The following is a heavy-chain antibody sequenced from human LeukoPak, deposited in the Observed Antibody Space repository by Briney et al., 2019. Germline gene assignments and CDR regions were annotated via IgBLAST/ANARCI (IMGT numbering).Heavy chain of an antibody. D-gene: IGHD1-26*01. CDR2: IIPIFGTA. V-gene: IGHV1-69*13. Sequence: ASVTVSCKASGGTFSSYAISWVRQAPGQGLEWMGGIIPIFGTANYAQKFQGRVTITADESTSTAYMELSSLRSEDTAVYYCARGRPRLGATTAFDIWGQGTMVTVSS. J-gene: IGHJ3*02. CDR1: GGTFSSYA. CDR3: ARGRPRLGATTAFDI.